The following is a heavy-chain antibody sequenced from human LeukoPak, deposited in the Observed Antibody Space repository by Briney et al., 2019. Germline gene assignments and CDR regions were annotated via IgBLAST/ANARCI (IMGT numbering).Heavy chain of an antibody. CDR3: ARGAFTRYGMGTDY. CDR2: ISYDGSNK. D-gene: IGHD3-9*01. V-gene: IGHV3-30-3*01. J-gene: IGHJ4*02. CDR1: GFTFSSYA. Sequence: PGGSLRLSCAASGFTFSSYAMHWVRQALGKGLEWVAVISYDGSNKYYADSVKGRFTISRDNSKNTLYLQMNSLRAEDTAVYYCARGAFTRYGMGTDYWGQGTLVTVSS.